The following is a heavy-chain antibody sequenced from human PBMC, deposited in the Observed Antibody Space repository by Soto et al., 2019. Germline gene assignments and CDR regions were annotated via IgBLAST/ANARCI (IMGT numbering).Heavy chain of an antibody. Sequence: QVQLQQWGAGLLKPSETLSLTCAVYGGSFSGYYWSWIRQPPGKGLEWIGEINHSGSTNYNPSLKSRVTISVDTSKNQFSLKLSSVTAADTAVYYCARGYNVGAIDYWGQGTLVTVSS. V-gene: IGHV4-34*01. CDR3: ARGYNVGAIDY. J-gene: IGHJ4*02. D-gene: IGHD1-26*01. CDR2: INHSGST. CDR1: GGSFSGYY.